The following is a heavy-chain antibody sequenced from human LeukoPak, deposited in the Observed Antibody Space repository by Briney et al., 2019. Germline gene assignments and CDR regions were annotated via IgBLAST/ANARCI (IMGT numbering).Heavy chain of an antibody. CDR1: GFTFSNYW. CDR3: ARGYYYDSSDYRAFDI. V-gene: IGHV3-74*01. J-gene: IGHJ3*02. CDR2: LKSDGSII. Sequence: GGSLRLSCAASGFTFSNYWMHWVRQAPGKGLVWVSRLKSDGSIISYADSVKGRFTISRDNAKNTLYLQVNSLRVEDTAVYYCARGYYYDSSDYRAFDIWGQGTMVTVSS. D-gene: IGHD3-22*01.